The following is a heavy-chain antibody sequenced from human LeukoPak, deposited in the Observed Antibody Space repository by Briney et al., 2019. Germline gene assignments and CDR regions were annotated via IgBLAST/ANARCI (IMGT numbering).Heavy chain of an antibody. V-gene: IGHV4-30-2*01. D-gene: IGHD5-12*01. CDR3: ARSAYEQYALDF. Sequence: SQTRSLTCGVSGGSIISGGYSWNWIRQPPGKALEWIGYIYHSGTAYYNPSLKSRVTMSVDKSENQFSLNVKSVTAADTAVYYGARSAYEQYALDFWGQGATVTVSS. CDR2: IYHSGTA. CDR1: GGSIISGGYS. J-gene: IGHJ6*02.